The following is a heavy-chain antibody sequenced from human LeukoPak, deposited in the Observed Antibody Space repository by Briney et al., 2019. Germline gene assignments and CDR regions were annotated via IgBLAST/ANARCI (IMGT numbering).Heavy chain of an antibody. V-gene: IGHV1-2*02. J-gene: IGHJ4*02. CDR2: INPNSGGA. Sequence: ASVKVSCKVSGYTLTELSMHWVRQAPGQGLEWMGWINPNSGGAILAQQFQGRVRMIRDTSISTAYMEVIRLVSDDTAVYYCARERDRTFDFWGQGTLVTVSS. CDR1: GYTLTELS. D-gene: IGHD1-1*01. CDR3: ARERDRTFDF.